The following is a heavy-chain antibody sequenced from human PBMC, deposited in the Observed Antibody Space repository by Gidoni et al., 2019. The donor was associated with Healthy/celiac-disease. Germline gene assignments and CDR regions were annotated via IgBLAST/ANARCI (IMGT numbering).Heavy chain of an antibody. J-gene: IGHJ6*02. V-gene: IGHV3-23*01. CDR2: ISGSGGST. Sequence: VQLLESGGGLVQPGGSLSLSCAPSGFTSSSYAMSWVRQAPGKGLGWVSAISGSGGSTYYADSVKGRFTISRDNSKNTLYLQMNSLRAEDTAVYYCAKYLAVAGNYYYYGMDVWGQGTTVTVSS. CDR1: GFTSSSYA. D-gene: IGHD6-19*01. CDR3: AKYLAVAGNYYYYGMDV.